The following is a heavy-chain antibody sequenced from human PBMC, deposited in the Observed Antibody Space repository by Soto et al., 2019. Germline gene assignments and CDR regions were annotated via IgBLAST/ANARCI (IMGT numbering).Heavy chain of an antibody. CDR1: RFIFSSYW. V-gene: IGHV3-74*01. CDR2: INSDGSNT. CDR3: ARLGGYCSTTSCYEYGMDV. D-gene: IGHD2-2*01. J-gene: IGHJ6*02. Sequence: LRLSCAASRFIFSSYWMHWVRQAPGKGLVWVSRINSDGSNTGYADSVKGRFTISRDNAKNTLYLQMNSLGADDTAVYYCARLGGYCSTTSCYEYGMDVWGQGTTVTVSS.